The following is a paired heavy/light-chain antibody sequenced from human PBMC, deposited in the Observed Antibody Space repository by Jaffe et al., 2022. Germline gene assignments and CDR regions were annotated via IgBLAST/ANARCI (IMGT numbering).Light chain of an antibody. CDR1: QDIRNF. J-gene: IGKJ4*01. CDR2: AAT. V-gene: IGKV1-9*01. CDR3: QQLNTYRALT. Sequence: DIQLTQSPSFLSASVGDRVTITCRASQDIRNFVAWYQQKPGKAPQVLIYAATTLPRGVPSRFSGGGSGTEFTLTISSLQPEDFATYYCQQLNTYRALTFGGGTKVEIK.
Heavy chain of an antibody. CDR2: IHYIGST. Sequence: QVQLQESGPGLVKPSETLSLTCIVSGASINNSYWNWIRQTPGKGLEWIGYIHYIGSTNYNPSLKSRVTISMDTSKNQFSLKLRSVTAADTAVYYCAKVGDTWYYYDSDGHHHGYFHHWGQGTLVTVSS. V-gene: IGHV4-59*01. CDR3: AKVGDTWYYYDSDGHHHGYFHH. D-gene: IGHD3-22*01. J-gene: IGHJ1*01. CDR1: GASINNSY.